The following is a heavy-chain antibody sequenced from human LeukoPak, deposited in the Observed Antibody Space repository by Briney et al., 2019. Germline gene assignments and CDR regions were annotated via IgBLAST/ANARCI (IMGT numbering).Heavy chain of an antibody. CDR3: ARSYGGFYYYGMDV. CDR1: GFTFSNNG. V-gene: IGHV3-48*04. Sequence: PGGSLRLSCAASGFTFSNNGMTWVRQAPGKGREWVSYISGSCKTIYYADSVKGRFIGSRDNAKNSLYLQMNSLRAEDTAVYYCARSYGGFYYYGMDVGGQGTTVTVSS. CDR2: ISGSCKTI. D-gene: IGHD4-17*01. J-gene: IGHJ6*02.